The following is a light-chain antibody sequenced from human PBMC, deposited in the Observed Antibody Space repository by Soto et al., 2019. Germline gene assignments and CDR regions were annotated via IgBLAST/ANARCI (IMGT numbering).Light chain of an antibody. CDR3: QTGGTDGV. J-gene: IGLJ3*02. CDR2: LNSDGSH. V-gene: IGLV4-69*01. CDR1: SGHSSYA. Sequence: QLVLTQSPSASASLGASVKLTCTLSSGHSSYAIAWHQQQPEKGPRYLMKLNSDGSHSKGDGIPGRFSGSSSGAERYLAIASLPYEDEADYCCQTGGTDGVFGGGTKVTVL.